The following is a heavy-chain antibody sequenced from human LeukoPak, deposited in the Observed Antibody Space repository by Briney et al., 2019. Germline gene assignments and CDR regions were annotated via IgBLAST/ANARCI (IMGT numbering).Heavy chain of an antibody. CDR3: ASVHLGGRTSWIPEDY. D-gene: IGHD1-14*01. V-gene: IGHV3-30*03. Sequence: PGGTLRLSCAASGFTFSSYGMSWVRQAPGKGLEWVAVISYDGSNKYYADSVKGRFTISRDNSKNTLYLQMKSLRVEDTAVYYCASVHLGGRTSWIPEDYWGQVTLVTVSS. CDR1: GFTFSSYG. J-gene: IGHJ4*02. CDR2: ISYDGSNK.